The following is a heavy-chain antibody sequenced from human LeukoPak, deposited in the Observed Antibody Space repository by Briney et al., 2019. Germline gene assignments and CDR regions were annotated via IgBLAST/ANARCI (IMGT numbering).Heavy chain of an antibody. Sequence: SETLSLTCTVSGGSISSYYWSWIRQPPGKGLEWIGYIYTSGSTNYNPSLKSRVTISVDTSKNQFSLKLSSVTAADTAVYYCARTHGGEAYRSTPRYYYYYRDVWAKGTRFTVS. J-gene: IGHJ6*03. V-gene: IGHV4-4*09. D-gene: IGHD6-13*01. CDR1: GGSISSYY. CDR2: IYTSGST. CDR3: ARTHGGEAYRSTPRYYYYYRDV.